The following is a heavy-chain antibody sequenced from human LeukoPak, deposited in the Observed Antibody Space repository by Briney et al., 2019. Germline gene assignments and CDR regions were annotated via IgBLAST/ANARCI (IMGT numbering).Heavy chain of an antibody. D-gene: IGHD2-21*02. CDR2: INSDGSST. CDR3: AKDSGAFCGGDCYSDDY. CDR1: GFTFSSYW. V-gene: IGHV3-74*01. Sequence: GGSLRLSCAASGFTFSSYWMHWVRQAPGKGLVWVSRINSDGSSTSYADSVKGRFTISRDNAKNTLYLQMNSLRAEDTAVYYCAKDSGAFCGGDCYSDDYWGQGPLVTVSS. J-gene: IGHJ4*02.